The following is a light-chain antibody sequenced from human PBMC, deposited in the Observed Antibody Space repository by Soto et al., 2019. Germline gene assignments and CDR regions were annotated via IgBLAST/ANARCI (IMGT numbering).Light chain of an antibody. Sequence: DIVMTQSPLSLPVTPGEPASISCRSSQSLLHSNGYTYLDWYLQKPGQSPQLLIYLGSNRASAVPDRFSGSVSGTDFTLKISRVEAEDVGVYYCMQSLQTRTFGGGTKVEIK. V-gene: IGKV2-28*01. CDR2: LGS. J-gene: IGKJ4*01. CDR3: MQSLQTRT. CDR1: QSLLHSNGYTY.